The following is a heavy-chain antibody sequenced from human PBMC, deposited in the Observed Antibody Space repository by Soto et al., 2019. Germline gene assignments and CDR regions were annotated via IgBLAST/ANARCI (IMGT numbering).Heavy chain of an antibody. J-gene: IGHJ4*02. D-gene: IGHD6-13*01. CDR1: GFTFSSYA. Sequence: PGGSLRLSCAASGFTFSSYAMSWVRQAPGKGLEWVSAISGSGGSTYYADSVKGRVTISRDNSKNTLYLQMKSLRAGDTAVYYCANVGNSHPIFDYWDQETLVTVSS. CDR3: ANVGNSHPIFDY. V-gene: IGHV3-23*01. CDR2: ISGSGGST.